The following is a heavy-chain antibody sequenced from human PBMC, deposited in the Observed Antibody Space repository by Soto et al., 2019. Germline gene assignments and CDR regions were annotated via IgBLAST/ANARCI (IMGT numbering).Heavy chain of an antibody. D-gene: IGHD3-22*01. Sequence: GGSLRLSCAASGFTVNSNRMSWVRQAPGKGLEWVSVIYTGDSTYYVDSVKDRFTISRDSSKNTLYLQMNSLRVEDTAVYYCVKDIGGYYYDSSGYDAFEIWGQGTMVTVSS. J-gene: IGHJ3*02. CDR3: VKDIGGYYYDSSGYDAFEI. CDR2: IYTGDST. V-gene: IGHV3-66*01. CDR1: GFTVNSNR.